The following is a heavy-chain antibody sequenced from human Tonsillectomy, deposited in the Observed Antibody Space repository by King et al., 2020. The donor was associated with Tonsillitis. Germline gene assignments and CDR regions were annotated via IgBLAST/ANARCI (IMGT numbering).Heavy chain of an antibody. CDR2: IKMKADGETT. D-gene: IGHD1-1*01. CDR1: VFTFSDSW. Sequence: VQLVESGGGLRKPGGSLILSCAASVFTFSDSWMHCVRQAPGRGLEWVGQIKMKADGETTDYAAPVRGRFTISRDDSKSTLYLQMSSLKTEDTAVYYCTTRYNSDGFDLWGQGTMVTVSS. J-gene: IGHJ3*01. V-gene: IGHV3-15*07. CDR3: TTRYNSDGFDL.